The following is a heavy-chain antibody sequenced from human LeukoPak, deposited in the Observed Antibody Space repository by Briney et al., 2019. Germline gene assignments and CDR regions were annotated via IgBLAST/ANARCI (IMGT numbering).Heavy chain of an antibody. J-gene: IGHJ5*02. CDR2: IHRDGSVR. Sequence: GGSLRLSCEASGFSFNAFWMSWVRQAPGKGLEWVANIHRDGSVRHYVESVRGGFTISRDNARNSLFLQMNSLRVEDTAVYYCAREDGGWLRADLWGQGTLVTVSS. CDR3: AREDGGWLRADL. CDR1: GFSFNAFW. V-gene: IGHV3-7*01. D-gene: IGHD5-24*01.